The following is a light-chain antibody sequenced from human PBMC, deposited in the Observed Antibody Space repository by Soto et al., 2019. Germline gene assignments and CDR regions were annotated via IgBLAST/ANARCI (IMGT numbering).Light chain of an antibody. J-gene: IGKJ1*01. Sequence: IQMTQSPSTLSACVGDRVTITCRASQSIGSWLAWYQQKPGKAPKLLIYKASSLESGVPSRFSGSGSGTEFTLTISSLQPHDFAPYYFQQYNSYWTFGQGTKVDIK. CDR3: QQYNSYWT. CDR2: KAS. V-gene: IGKV1-5*03. CDR1: QSIGSW.